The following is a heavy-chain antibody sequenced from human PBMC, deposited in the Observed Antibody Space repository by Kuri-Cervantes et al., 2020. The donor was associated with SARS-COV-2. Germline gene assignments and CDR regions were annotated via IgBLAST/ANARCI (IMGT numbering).Heavy chain of an antibody. V-gene: IGHV1-46*01. J-gene: IGHJ3*02. Sequence: ASVKVSCKASGGTFSSYAISWVRQAPGQGLEWMGIINPSGGSTSYAQKFQGRVTMTRDTSTSTVYMELSSLRSEDTAVYYCARCVRTPGYDAFDIWGQGTMVTVSS. CDR3: ARCVRTPGYDAFDI. CDR1: GGTFSSYA. CDR2: INPSGGST. D-gene: IGHD2-8*01.